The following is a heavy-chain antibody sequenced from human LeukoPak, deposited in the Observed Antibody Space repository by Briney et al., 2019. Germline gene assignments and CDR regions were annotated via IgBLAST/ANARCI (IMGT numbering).Heavy chain of an antibody. D-gene: IGHD3-10*01. CDR1: GGSFSGYY. CDR2: SNDSGST. CDR3: ARRGYMVRGVIIYYFDY. Sequence: SETLSLTCAVYGGSFSGYYWSWVRQFPGKGLEWIGESNDSGSTKYNPSLKSGVTISVATSKNQFSLELSSVTAADTAVYYCARRGYMVRGVIIYYFDYWGQGTLVTVSS. J-gene: IGHJ4*02. V-gene: IGHV4-34*01.